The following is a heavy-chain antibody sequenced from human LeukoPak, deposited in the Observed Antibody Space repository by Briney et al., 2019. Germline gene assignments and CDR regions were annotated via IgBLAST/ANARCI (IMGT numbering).Heavy chain of an antibody. V-gene: IGHV3-48*01. CDR1: GFIFSRNS. D-gene: IGHD4-17*01. CDR3: ARGSDYGDYNNWFDP. J-gene: IGHJ5*02. CDR2: ISSSSTGK. Sequence: GGSLRLSCAASGFIFSRNSMNWVRQAPGKGLEWVSHISSSSTGKYYTDSVKGRCTISRDNAKNSLYLQMNSLRAEDTAVYYCARGSDYGDYNNWFDPWGQGTLVTVSS.